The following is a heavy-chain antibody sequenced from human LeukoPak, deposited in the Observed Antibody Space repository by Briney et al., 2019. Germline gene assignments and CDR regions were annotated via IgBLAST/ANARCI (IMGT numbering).Heavy chain of an antibody. D-gene: IGHD4-17*01. Sequence: PSETLSLTCTVTGGSISSSSYYWGWIRQPPGKGLEWIGSIYYSGSTYYNPSLKSRVTISVDTSKNRFSLKLSSVTAADTAVYYCARHRNAYPTTDFDYWGQGTLVTVSS. V-gene: IGHV4-39*01. CDR2: IYYSGST. J-gene: IGHJ4*02. CDR1: GGSISSSSYY. CDR3: ARHRNAYPTTDFDY.